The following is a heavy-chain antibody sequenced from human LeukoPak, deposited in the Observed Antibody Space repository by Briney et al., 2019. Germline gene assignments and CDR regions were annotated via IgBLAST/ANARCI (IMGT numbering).Heavy chain of an antibody. V-gene: IGHV5-51*01. CDR2: IYPGDSDT. Sequence: LGESLKISCKGSGYSFTSYWIGWVRQMPGKGLEWMGIIYPGDSDTRYSPSFQGQVTISADKSISTAYLQWSSLKASDTAMYYCASSYYYGSGSYYIDAFDIWGQGTMVTVSS. CDR3: ASSYYYGSGSYYIDAFDI. CDR1: GYSFTSYW. J-gene: IGHJ3*02. D-gene: IGHD3-10*01.